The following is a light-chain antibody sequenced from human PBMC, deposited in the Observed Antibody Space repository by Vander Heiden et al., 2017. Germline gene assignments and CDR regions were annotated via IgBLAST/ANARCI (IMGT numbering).Light chain of an antibody. J-gene: IGLJ3*02. Sequence: SYVLTQPPSVSVAPGKTARITCGGHNLGSKSVHWYPQKPGQAPVLVVHGSRDGTAGSPDRFSGSNSGTTATPTMGRGEAGDEDDYYWQGGDSSSDPFGGGTKLTVL. CDR1: NLGSKS. V-gene: IGLV3-21*03. CDR3: QGGDSSSDP. CDR2: GSR.